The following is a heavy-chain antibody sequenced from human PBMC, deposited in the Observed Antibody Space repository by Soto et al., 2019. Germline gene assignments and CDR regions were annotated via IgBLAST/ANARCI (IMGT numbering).Heavy chain of an antibody. CDR1: GFTFSSYA. CDR2: ISGSGGST. V-gene: IGHV3-23*01. CDR3: AKRDNYGSGSSHTYSVDAKYYYGMDV. Sequence: GGSLRLSCAASGFTFSSYAMSWVRQAPGKGLEWVSAISGSGGSTYYADTVKGRFTISRDNSKNTLYLQMNSLRAEDTAVYYCAKRDNYGSGSSHTYSVDAKYYYGMDVWGQGTTVTVSS. J-gene: IGHJ6*02. D-gene: IGHD3-10*01.